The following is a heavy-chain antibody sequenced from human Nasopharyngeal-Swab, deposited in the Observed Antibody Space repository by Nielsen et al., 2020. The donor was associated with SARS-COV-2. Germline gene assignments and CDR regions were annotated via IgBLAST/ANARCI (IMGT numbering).Heavy chain of an antibody. D-gene: IGHD3-22*01. CDR2: IYHSGRT. Sequence: GSLRLSCAVSGGSISSSNWWSWVRQPPGKGLEWIGEIYHSGRTNYNPSLKSRVTISVHKSKNQFSLKLSSVTAADTALYYCARAKGISMIVVVITGAFDIWGQGTMVTVSS. J-gene: IGHJ3*02. V-gene: IGHV4-4*02. CDR1: GGSISSSNW. CDR3: ARAKGISMIVVVITGAFDI.